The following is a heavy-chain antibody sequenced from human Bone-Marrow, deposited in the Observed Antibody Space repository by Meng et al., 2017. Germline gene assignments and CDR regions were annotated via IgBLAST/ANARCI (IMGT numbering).Heavy chain of an antibody. Sequence: SETLSLTCTVHGGSFRDYFWSWLRQSPLKGLEWIGEVNDGGHTNYNASLKSRVTMALDTSSDEFSLNLTSVTAADTAVYYCARGGLWFGDSRSFFDPWGQGTMVTVSS. CDR2: VNDGGHT. D-gene: IGHD3-10*01. V-gene: IGHV4-34*01. J-gene: IGHJ5*02. CDR1: GGSFRDYF. CDR3: ARGGLWFGDSRSFFDP.